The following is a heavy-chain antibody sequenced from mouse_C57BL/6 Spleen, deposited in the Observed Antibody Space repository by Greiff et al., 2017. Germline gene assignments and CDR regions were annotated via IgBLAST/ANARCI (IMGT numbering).Heavy chain of an antibody. CDR1: GFTFSDFY. V-gene: IGHV7-1*01. Sequence: EVKLMESGGGLVQSGRSLRLSCATSGFTFSDFYMEWVRQAPGKGLEWIAASRNKANDYTTEYSASVKGRFIVSRDTSQSILYLQMKALRAEDTAIYYCARDDGYYGGYFDVWGTGTTVTVSS. J-gene: IGHJ1*03. D-gene: IGHD2-3*01. CDR2: SRNKANDYTT. CDR3: ARDDGYYGGYFDV.